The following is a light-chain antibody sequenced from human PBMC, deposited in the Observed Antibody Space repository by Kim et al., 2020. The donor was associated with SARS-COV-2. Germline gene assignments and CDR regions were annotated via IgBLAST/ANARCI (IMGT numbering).Light chain of an antibody. CDR1: KLGDKY. CDR3: QAWDSAVV. CDR2: QDD. V-gene: IGLV3-1*01. J-gene: IGLJ2*01. Sequence: SYELTQPPSVSVSPGQTASITCSGDKLGDKYAYWYQQKPGQSPVVVIYQDDKRPSGIPERFSGSNSGNTATLTISGNQSADEADYYCQAWDSAVVFGGGTQLTVL.